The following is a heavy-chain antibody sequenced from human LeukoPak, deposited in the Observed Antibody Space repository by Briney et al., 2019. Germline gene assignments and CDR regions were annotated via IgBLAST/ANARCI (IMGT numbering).Heavy chain of an antibody. J-gene: IGHJ4*02. CDR2: INHSGST. Sequence: SETLSLTCAVYGGSFSGYYWSWTRQPPGKGLEWIGEINHSGSTNYNPSLKSRVTISVDTSKNQFSLKLSSVTAADTAVYYCATRTSSRDGYNYYFDYWGQGTLVTVYS. D-gene: IGHD5-24*01. CDR3: ATRTSSRDGYNYYFDY. CDR1: GGSFSGYY. V-gene: IGHV4-34*01.